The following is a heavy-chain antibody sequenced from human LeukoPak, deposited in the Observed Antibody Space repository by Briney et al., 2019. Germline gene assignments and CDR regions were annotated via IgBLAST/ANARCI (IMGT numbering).Heavy chain of an antibody. D-gene: IGHD3-10*01. CDR2: IYTSGST. CDR1: GGSISSYY. V-gene: IGHV4-4*07. Sequence: PSETLSLTCTVSGGSISSYYWSWIRQPAGNGLEWIGRIYTSGSTNYNPSLKSRVTMSVDTSKNQFSLKLSSVTAADTAVYYCARATYYYGSGSYRDYYYGMDVWGQGTTVTVSS. CDR3: ARATYYYGSGSYRDYYYGMDV. J-gene: IGHJ6*02.